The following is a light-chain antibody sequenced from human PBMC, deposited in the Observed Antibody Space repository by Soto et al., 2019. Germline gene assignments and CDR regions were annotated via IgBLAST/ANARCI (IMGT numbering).Light chain of an antibody. CDR2: DAS. Sequence: DIQMTQSPSTLSASVGDRVTITCRASQSISSWLAWYQQKPGKAPKLLIYDASSLESGVPSRFSGSGSGTAFTLTIISLQPDDFATYYCQQYNSYSITFGQGTRLEIK. CDR3: QQYNSYSIT. CDR1: QSISSW. V-gene: IGKV1-5*01. J-gene: IGKJ5*01.